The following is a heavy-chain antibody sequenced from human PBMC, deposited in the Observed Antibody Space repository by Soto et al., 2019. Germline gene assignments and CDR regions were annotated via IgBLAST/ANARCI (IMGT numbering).Heavy chain of an antibody. CDR2: INHSGST. D-gene: IGHD2-21*01. J-gene: IGHJ3*01. CDR1: GGSFSGYY. Sequence: SETLSLTCAVYGGSFSGYYWSWIRQPPGKGLEWIGEINHSGSTNYNPSLKSRVTISVDTSKNQFSLKLSSVTAADTAVYYCARLAYNPIVMKGHRHRAFVLSDQRTMGT. V-gene: IGHV4-34*01. CDR3: ARLAYNPIVMKGHRHRAFVL.